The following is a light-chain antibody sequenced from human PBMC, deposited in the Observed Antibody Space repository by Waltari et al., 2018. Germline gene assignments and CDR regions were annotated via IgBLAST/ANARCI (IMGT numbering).Light chain of an antibody. Sequence: SYELTQPPSVSVSPGQTARITCSGDALPKKYSYWYQQKSGQAPVLVIYEDKKRPSGIPERFSGSISGTSDTLTISGAQLDDEADYDCSSTDSSSHLVLFGGGTKLTVL. CDR3: SSTDSSSHLVL. CDR1: ALPKKY. V-gene: IGLV3-10*01. J-gene: IGLJ2*01. CDR2: EDK.